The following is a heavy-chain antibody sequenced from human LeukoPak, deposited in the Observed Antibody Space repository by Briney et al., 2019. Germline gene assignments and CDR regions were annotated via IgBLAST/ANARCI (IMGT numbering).Heavy chain of an antibody. CDR3: ARVFGSGEPKGKYYFDY. D-gene: IGHD3-10*01. V-gene: IGHV4-34*01. Sequence: PSETLSLTCAVYGGSFSGYYWSWIRQPPGKGLEWIGEINHSGSTNYNPSLKSRVTISVDTSKNQFSLKLSSVTAADTAVYYCARVFGSGEPKGKYYFDYWGQGTLVTVSS. J-gene: IGHJ4*02. CDR1: GGSFSGYY. CDR2: INHSGST.